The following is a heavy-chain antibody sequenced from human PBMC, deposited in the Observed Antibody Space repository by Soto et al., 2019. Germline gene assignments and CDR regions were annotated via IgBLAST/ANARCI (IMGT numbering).Heavy chain of an antibody. D-gene: IGHD6-6*01. CDR1: GFTFISYW. J-gene: IGHJ6*02. V-gene: IGHV3-7*03. CDR2: IKQDGSEK. CDR3: ARKKEYSSSSGSGYYYGMDV. Sequence: PGGSLRLSCAASGFTFISYWMSWGRQAPGKGLEWVANIKQDGSEKYYVDSVKGRFTISRDNAKNSLYLQMNSLRAEDTAVYYCARKKEYSSSSGSGYYYGMDVWGQGTTVTVSS.